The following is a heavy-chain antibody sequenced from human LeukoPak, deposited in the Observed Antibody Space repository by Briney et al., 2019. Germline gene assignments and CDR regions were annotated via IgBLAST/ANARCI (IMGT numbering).Heavy chain of an antibody. Sequence: SETLSLTCTISSGSISGYYWSWIRQPPGKGLEWIGYIYYSGSTNYSPSLKSRVTISVDTSKNQFSLKLSYVTAADTAVYYCVRHRVEASDFDYWGQGTLVTVSS. V-gene: IGHV4-59*08. D-gene: IGHD3-10*01. CDR2: IYYSGST. CDR3: VRHRVEASDFDY. CDR1: SGSISGYY. J-gene: IGHJ4*02.